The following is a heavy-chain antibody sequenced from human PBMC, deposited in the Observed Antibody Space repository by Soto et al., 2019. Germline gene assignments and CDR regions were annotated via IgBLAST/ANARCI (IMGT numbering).Heavy chain of an antibody. CDR1: GGSFSGYY. V-gene: IGHV4-34*01. J-gene: IGHJ3*02. Sequence: PSETLSLTCAVYGGSFSGYYWSWIRQPPGKGLEWIGEINHSGSTNYNPSLKSRVTISVDTSKNQFSLKLSFVTAADTAVYYCARVIGGDALDIWGQGTMVTVSS. D-gene: IGHD3-16*02. CDR3: ARVIGGDALDI. CDR2: INHSGST.